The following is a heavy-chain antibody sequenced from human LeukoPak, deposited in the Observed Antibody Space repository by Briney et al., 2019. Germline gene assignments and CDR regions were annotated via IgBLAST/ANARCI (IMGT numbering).Heavy chain of an antibody. D-gene: IGHD6-13*01. V-gene: IGHV1-8*03. J-gene: IGHJ6*03. CDR1: GYTFTSYD. CDR2: MNPNSGNT. CDR3: ARQYSSSWYGYYYYYMDV. Sequence: ASVKVSCKASGYTFTSYDINWVRQATGQGLEWMGWMNPNSGNTGYAQKFQGRATITRNTSISTAYMELSSLRSEDTAVYYCARQYSSSWYGYYYYYMDVWGKGTTVTVSS.